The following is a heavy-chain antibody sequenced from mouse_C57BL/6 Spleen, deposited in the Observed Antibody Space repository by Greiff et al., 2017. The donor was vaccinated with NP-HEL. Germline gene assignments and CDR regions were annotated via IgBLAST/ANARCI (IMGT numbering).Heavy chain of an antibody. CDR2: ISSGSSTI. V-gene: IGHV5-17*01. D-gene: IGHD2-1*01. CDR1: GFTFSDYG. CDR3: ATLYGNYFDY. Sequence: EVKVVESGGGLVKPGGSLKLSCAASGFTFSDYGMHWVRQAPEKGLEWVAYISSGSSTIYYADTVKGRFTISRDNAKNTLFLQMTSLRSEDTAMYYCATLYGNYFDYWGQGTTLTVSS. J-gene: IGHJ2*01.